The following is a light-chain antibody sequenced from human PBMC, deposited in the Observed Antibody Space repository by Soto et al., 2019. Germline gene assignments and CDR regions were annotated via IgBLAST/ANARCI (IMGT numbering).Light chain of an antibody. V-gene: IGKV3-11*01. CDR1: QSVSSY. Sequence: EIVLTQSPATLSLSPGERATLSCRASQSVSSYLAWYQQKPGQAPRLLIYDASNSATGIPARFSSSGSGTVFALTSSSLTPEDFAIYDFHQRINRNRFTYGPVTKVD. CDR3: HQRINRNRFT. CDR2: DAS. J-gene: IGKJ3*01.